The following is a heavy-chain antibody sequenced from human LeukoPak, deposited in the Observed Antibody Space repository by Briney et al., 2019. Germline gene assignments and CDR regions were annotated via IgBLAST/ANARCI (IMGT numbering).Heavy chain of an antibody. J-gene: IGHJ4*02. V-gene: IGHV3-23*01. CDR3: AKVGVRINSGDH. Sequence: GGSLRLSCATSGFDVSTSVMYWFRQAPGKGLEWVSDIKDADAITSYADSVKGRFTISRDNPKNMVYLEMNSLRAEDTALYYCAKVGVRINSGDHWDQGTLVTVSS. CDR1: GFDVSTSV. CDR2: IKDADAIT. D-gene: IGHD3-10*01.